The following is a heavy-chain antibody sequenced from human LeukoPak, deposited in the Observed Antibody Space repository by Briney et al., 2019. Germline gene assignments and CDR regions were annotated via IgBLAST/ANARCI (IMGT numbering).Heavy chain of an antibody. CDR2: IKQDGSEK. CDR1: GFTFSSYA. CDR3: AREYS. V-gene: IGHV3-7*01. J-gene: IGHJ4*02. D-gene: IGHD2-15*01. Sequence: GGSLRLSCAASGFTFSSYAMSWVRQAPGKGLEWVANIKQDGSEKYYVDSVKGRFTISRDNAKNSLYLQMNSLRAEDTAVYYCAREYSWGQGTLVTVSS.